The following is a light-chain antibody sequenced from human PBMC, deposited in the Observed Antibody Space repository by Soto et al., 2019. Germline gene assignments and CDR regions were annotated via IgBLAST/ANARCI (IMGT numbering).Light chain of an antibody. V-gene: IGKV1-39*01. CDR2: DIS. Sequence: DIQMTQSPSSLSASVGDRVTITCRASQSISRRLNWFQQKPGKAPKLLIYDISSLQSGVPSRFSGSGSGTDFTLTISSLQPEDFETYYCQQSNSTPLTFGGGTRVEIK. CDR1: QSISRR. J-gene: IGKJ4*01. CDR3: QQSNSTPLT.